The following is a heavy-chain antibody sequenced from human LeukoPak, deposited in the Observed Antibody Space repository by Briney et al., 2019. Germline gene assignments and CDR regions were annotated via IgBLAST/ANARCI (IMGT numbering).Heavy chain of an antibody. V-gene: IGHV1-2*04. CDR1: GYTFTGYY. CDR2: INPNSGGT. D-gene: IGHD6-19*01. CDR3: ARAWYSSGWGYFDY. Sequence: ASVKVSCKASGYTFTGYYMHWVRQAPGQGLEWMGWINPNSGGTNYAQKFQGWVTMTRDTSISTAYTELSRLRSDDTAVYYCARAWYSSGWGYFDYWGQGTLVTVSS. J-gene: IGHJ4*02.